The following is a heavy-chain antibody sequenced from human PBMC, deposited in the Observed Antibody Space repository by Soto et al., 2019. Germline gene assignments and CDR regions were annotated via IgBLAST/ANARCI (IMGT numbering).Heavy chain of an antibody. CDR1: GFTFSSYG. CDR3: ARRYCSGGSCYTGYYYYYGMDV. D-gene: IGHD2-15*01. V-gene: IGHV3-33*01. J-gene: IGHJ6*02. CDR2: IWYDGSNK. Sequence: GGSLRLSCAASGFTFSSYGMHWVRQAPGKGLEWVAVIWYDGSNKYYADSVKGRFTISRDNSKNTLYLQMNSLRAEDTAVYYCARRYCSGGSCYTGYYYYYGMDVWGQGTTVTVSS.